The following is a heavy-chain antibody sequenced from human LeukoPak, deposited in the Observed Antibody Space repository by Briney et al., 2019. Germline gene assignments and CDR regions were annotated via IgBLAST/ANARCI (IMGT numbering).Heavy chain of an antibody. CDR2: IKKDGSEK. Sequence: GGSLRLSCAASGFTFISVWMSSVRQAPGKGLELEASIKKDGSEKGYVDSVKGRFAISRDISKNTLYLQMNSLRAEDTAVYYCARRAGGYSHPYDYWGQGILVTVSS. CDR1: GFTFISVW. V-gene: IGHV3-7*03. J-gene: IGHJ4*02. CDR3: ARRAGGYSHPYDY. D-gene: IGHD4-23*01.